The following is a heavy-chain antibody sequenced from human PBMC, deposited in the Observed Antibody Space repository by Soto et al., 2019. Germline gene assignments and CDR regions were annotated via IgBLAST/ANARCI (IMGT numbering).Heavy chain of an antibody. CDR1: GGFLSESY. Sequence: QVQLQQWGAGLLKPSETLSLTCAVYGGFLSESYWTWIRQPPGKGLEWIGEINHVGGTNYNPALMSLVTMSVAPSQNQVSLMLISVTAPDTARYFCVRIRYQLPSSVLWLDPWGQGTPVTVSS. J-gene: IGHJ5*02. D-gene: IGHD3-16*01. V-gene: IGHV4-34*01. CDR2: INHVGGT. CDR3: VRIRYQLPSSVLWLDP.